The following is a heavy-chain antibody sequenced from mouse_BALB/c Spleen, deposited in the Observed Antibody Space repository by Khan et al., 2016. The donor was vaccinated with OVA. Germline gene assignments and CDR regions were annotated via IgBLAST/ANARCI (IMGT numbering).Heavy chain of an antibody. Sequence: EVQLQESGPSLVKPSQTLYLTCSVTGDSITSGYWSWIRKFPGNKLEYMGYMIYSGNTYYNPSLKSRISITRHTSKNQYYLQLNSVTTEYTATYYCARSTYRYAFAYWGQGTLVTVSA. D-gene: IGHD2-14*01. CDR3: ARSTYRYAFAY. CDR2: MIYSGNT. CDR1: GDSITSGY. V-gene: IGHV3-8*02. J-gene: IGHJ3*01.